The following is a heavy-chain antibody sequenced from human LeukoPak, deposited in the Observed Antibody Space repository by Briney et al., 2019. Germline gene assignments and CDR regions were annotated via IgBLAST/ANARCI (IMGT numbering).Heavy chain of an antibody. CDR1: GYTLTELS. J-gene: IGHJ4*02. Sequence: ASVKVSCKVSGYTLTELSMHWVRQAPGKGLEWMGGFDPEDGETVYAQKFQGRVTMTEDTSTDTAYMELSSLRSEDTAVYYCAICIAVAAYYFDYWGQGTLVTVSS. CDR3: AICIAVAAYYFDY. CDR2: FDPEDGET. V-gene: IGHV1-24*01. D-gene: IGHD6-19*01.